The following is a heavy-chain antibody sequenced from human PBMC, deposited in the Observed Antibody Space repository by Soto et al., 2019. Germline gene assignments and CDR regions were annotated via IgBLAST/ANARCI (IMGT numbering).Heavy chain of an antibody. D-gene: IGHD3-16*01. J-gene: IGHJ6*03. CDR3: ARDAPYANSWITSYCMAV. V-gene: IGHV3-48*01. CDR2: IGSSVTTI. Sequence: EVQLVESGGDLVQHGGSLTLSCAASGFTFSTYSMTWVRQAPGKGLEWVAYIGSSVTTIYYADSVKGRFTISRDNAKNSVYLQMNSMRSEDSAVKYCARDAPYANSWITSYCMAVWGKGTTVTVSS. CDR1: GFTFSTYS.